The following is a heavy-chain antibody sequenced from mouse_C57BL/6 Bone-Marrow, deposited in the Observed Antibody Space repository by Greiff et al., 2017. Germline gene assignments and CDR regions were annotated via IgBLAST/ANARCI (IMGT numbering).Heavy chain of an antibody. CDR2: IYPGGGYT. D-gene: IGHD2-2*01. CDR1: GYTFTNYW. CDR3: ARWRYYGYDPLAMDY. Sequence: QVQLQQSGAELVRPGTSVKMSCKASGYTFTNYWIGWAKQRPGHGLEWIGDIYPGGGYTNYNEKFKGKATLTADKSSSTAYMQFSSLTSEDSAIYYCARWRYYGYDPLAMDYWGQGTSVTVSS. J-gene: IGHJ4*01. V-gene: IGHV1-63*01.